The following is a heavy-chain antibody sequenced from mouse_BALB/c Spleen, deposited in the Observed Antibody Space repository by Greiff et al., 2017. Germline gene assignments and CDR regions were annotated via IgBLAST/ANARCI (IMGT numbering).Heavy chain of an antibody. Sequence: EVKLLESGGGLVQPGGSLKLSCAASGFDFSRYWMSWVRQAPGKGLEWIGEINPDSSTINYTPSLKDKFIISRDNAKNTLYLQMSKVRSEDTALYYCARPHRSWFAYWGQGTLVTVAA. CDR3: ARPHRSWFAY. CDR2: INPDSSTI. CDR1: GFDFSRYW. J-gene: IGHJ3*01. V-gene: IGHV4-1*02. D-gene: IGHD2-14*01.